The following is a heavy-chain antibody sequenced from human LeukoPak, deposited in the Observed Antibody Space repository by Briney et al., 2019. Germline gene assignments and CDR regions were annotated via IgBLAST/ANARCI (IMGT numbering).Heavy chain of an antibody. V-gene: IGHV3-23*01. J-gene: IGHJ5*02. CDR3: ANTREGYCSSTSCSRWFDP. CDR2: ISGSGGST. D-gene: IGHD2-2*01. CDR1: GFTFSSYA. Sequence: GGSLRLSCAASGFTFSSYAMSWVRQAPGKGLEWVSAISGSGGSTYYADSVKGRFTISRDNSKSTLYLQMNSLRAEDTAVYYCANTREGYCSSTSCSRWFDPWGQGTLVTVSS.